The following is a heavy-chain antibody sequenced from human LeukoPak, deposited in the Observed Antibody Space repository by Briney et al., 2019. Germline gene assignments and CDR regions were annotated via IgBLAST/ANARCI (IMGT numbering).Heavy chain of an antibody. D-gene: IGHD2-15*01. V-gene: IGHV4-59*01. J-gene: IGHJ4*02. Sequence: PETLSLTCTVSGCSISSDYWSWIRQPPGQGLEWIGYFYYSGSTDYNPSLKSRVTISVDTSKNQFSLNLNSVTASDTAIYYCARVGVCSSGSCYEDYWGQGTLVTVSS. CDR1: GCSISSDY. CDR2: FYYSGST. CDR3: ARVGVCSSGSCYEDY.